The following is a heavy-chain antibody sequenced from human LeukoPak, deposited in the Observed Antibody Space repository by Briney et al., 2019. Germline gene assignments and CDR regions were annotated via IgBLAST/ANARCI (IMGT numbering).Heavy chain of an antibody. V-gene: IGHV4-34*01. J-gene: IGHJ3*02. CDR3: ARSASGWYRSGYAFDI. Sequence: SETLSLTCGVYDGSLSDYHWSWIRQPPGKGLEWIGETNHSGSTNYNPSLKSRVIILLDTSKNQFSLNLSSVTAADTAVYYCARSASGWYRSGYAFDIWGQGTMVTVSS. CDR1: DGSLSDYH. D-gene: IGHD6-19*01. CDR2: TNHSGST.